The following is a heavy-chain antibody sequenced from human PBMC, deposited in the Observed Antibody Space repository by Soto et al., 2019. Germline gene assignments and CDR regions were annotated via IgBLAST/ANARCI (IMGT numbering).Heavy chain of an antibody. J-gene: IGHJ6*03. Sequence: EVHLLESGGGLVQPGGSLRLSCFASGFTFDNYAMSWVRQAPGKGLEWVSTIRGSGDVTYSAESVKGRFTVSRDNSKNTLYLQMNSLRAEDTAVYYCVKGAAPTYYYYMDVWGKGTTVTVSS. CDR2: IRGSGDVT. V-gene: IGHV3-23*01. CDR3: VKGAAPTYYYYMDV. D-gene: IGHD6-25*01. CDR1: GFTFDNYA.